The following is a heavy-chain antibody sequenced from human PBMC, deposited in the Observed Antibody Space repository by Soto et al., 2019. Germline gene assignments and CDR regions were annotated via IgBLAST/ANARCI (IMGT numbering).Heavy chain of an antibody. CDR1: CYSISSGYY. J-gene: IGHJ4*02. V-gene: IGHV4-38-2*02. CDR2: IYHSGST. Sequence: SETLSLTCAVSCYSISSGYYWGWIRQPPGKGLEWIGSIYHSGSTYYNPPLKSRVIVSVDTSKNQFTLKLSSVTAADTAVYQCARDPGDLVYYGDYWGQGPLVT. D-gene: IGHD7-27*01. CDR3: ARDPGDLVYYGDY.